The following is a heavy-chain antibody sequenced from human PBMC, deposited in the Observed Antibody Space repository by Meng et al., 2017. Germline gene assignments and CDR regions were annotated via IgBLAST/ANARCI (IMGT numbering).Heavy chain of an antibody. Sequence: GESLKISCAASGFTFSSYSMNWVRQAPGKGLEWVSYISSSGSTIYYADSVKGRFTISRDNAKNSLYLQMNSLRAEDTAVYYCARDQARRFTMVRGDSDAFDIWGQGTMVTVSS. D-gene: IGHD3-10*01. V-gene: IGHV3-48*04. CDR2: ISSSGSTI. CDR1: GFTFSSYS. CDR3: ARDQARRFTMVRGDSDAFDI. J-gene: IGHJ3*02.